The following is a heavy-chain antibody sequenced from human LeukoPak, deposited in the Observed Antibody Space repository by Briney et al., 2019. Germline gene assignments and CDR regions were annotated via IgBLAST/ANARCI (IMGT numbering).Heavy chain of an antibody. CDR3: ARGRSGSRHDAFDI. CDR2: ISSSSSYI. Sequence: GGSLRLSCAASGFTFSSYSMNWVRQAPGKGLEWVSSISSSSSYIYYADSVKGRFTISRDNAKNSLYLQMNSLRAEDTAVYYCARGRSGSRHDAFDIWGQGTMVTVSS. D-gene: IGHD1-26*01. J-gene: IGHJ3*02. CDR1: GFTFSSYS. V-gene: IGHV3-21*04.